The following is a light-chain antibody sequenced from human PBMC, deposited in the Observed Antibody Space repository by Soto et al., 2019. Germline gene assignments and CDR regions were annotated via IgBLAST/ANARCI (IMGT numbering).Light chain of an antibody. CDR3: SSYTSSSAVV. CDR2: DVS. Sequence: LTQPAPLSWAPGQAVTLSRPGTSSDVGGYNYVSWYQQHPGKAPKLMIYDVSNRPSGVPNRFSGSKSGNTASLTISGLQAEDEADYYCSSYTSSSAVVFGGGTKVTVL. CDR1: SSDVGGYNY. J-gene: IGLJ2*01. V-gene: IGLV2-14*01.